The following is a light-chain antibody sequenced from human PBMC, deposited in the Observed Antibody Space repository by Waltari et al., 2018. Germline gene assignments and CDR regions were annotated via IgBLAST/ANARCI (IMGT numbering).Light chain of an antibody. CDR1: SSNIGINY. CDR3: AAWDDSLSAWV. CDR2: RNQ. Sequence: QSVVTQPPSASGTPGQRVTISCSGSSSNIGINYVYWYQQFPGTAPKLLIYRNQQRPAGVPDRFSGSKAGTSASLAISGLRSEDEADYYCAAWDDSLSAWVFGGGTKLTVL. J-gene: IGLJ3*02. V-gene: IGLV1-47*01.